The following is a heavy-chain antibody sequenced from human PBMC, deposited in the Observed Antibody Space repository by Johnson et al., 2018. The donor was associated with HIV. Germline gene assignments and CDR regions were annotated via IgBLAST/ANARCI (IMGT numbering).Heavy chain of an antibody. V-gene: IGHV3-30*04. J-gene: IGHJ3*02. CDR1: GFTFSTFP. Sequence: QEQLVESGGGVVQPGRSLRLSCAASGFTFSTFPMHWVRQAPGKGLEWVAIISYDGSNKYYADSVKGRFTISRDNSKNTLYLQMNSLRAEDTAVYYCARDRGLDAFDIWGQGTMVTVSS. CDR3: ARDRGLDAFDI. CDR2: ISYDGSNK. D-gene: IGHD3-10*01.